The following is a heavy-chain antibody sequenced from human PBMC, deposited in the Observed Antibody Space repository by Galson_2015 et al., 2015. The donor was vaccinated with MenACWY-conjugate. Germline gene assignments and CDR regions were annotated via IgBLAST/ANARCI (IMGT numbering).Heavy chain of an antibody. Sequence: QSGAEVKKPGESLRISCKGSGYRFPSFYIIWVRQMPGKGLEWMGRIDPSDSYTNYSPSFQGHVTISADKSISTAFLQWSSLKASDTAKYFWLPPGCPNLDMGVWGQGTPVRVSS. D-gene: IGHD2-2*01. CDR1: GYRFPSFY. V-gene: IGHV5-10-1*01. CDR3: LPPGCPNLDMGV. J-gene: IGHJ6*02. CDR2: IDPSDSYT.